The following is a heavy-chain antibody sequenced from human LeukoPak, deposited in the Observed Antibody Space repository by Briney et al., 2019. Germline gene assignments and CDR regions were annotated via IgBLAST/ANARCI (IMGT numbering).Heavy chain of an antibody. CDR2: IYSGGRT. Sequence: GGSLRLSCAASGFTVSNSYMSWVRQAPGKGLEWVSLIYSGGRTYYTDSVKGRFTISRDNSKNTLYLQMNSLRAEDTAVYYCARGSQVNWFDPWGQGTLVTVSS. V-gene: IGHV3-53*01. CDR3: ARGSQVNWFDP. CDR1: GFTVSNSY. J-gene: IGHJ5*02.